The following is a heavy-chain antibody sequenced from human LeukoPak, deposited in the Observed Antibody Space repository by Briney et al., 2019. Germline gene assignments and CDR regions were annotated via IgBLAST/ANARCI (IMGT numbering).Heavy chain of an antibody. Sequence: PGGSLRLSCAASGFTFSSYWMSWVRQAPGKGLEWVANIKQDGSEKYYVDSVKCRFTISRDNAKNSLYLQMNSLRAEDTAVYYCAREGIAVAVYLNYWGQGTLVTVSS. CDR1: GFTFSSYW. J-gene: IGHJ4*02. CDR3: AREGIAVAVYLNY. CDR2: IKQDGSEK. V-gene: IGHV3-7*03. D-gene: IGHD6-19*01.